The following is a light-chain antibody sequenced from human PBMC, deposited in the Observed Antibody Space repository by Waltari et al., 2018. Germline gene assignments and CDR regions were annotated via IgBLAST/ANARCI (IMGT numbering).Light chain of an antibody. CDR2: AVN. CDR1: ARDLSKYNL. Sequence: QSALTQTASVSGSPGQAITISCSLTARDLSKYNLVSCYHQHPGQAPTLIIYAVNTRPSGVSNRFSGSKSGNTAFLTISGLQSADEADYYCCSYAGSAISMFGGGTKVTVL. CDR3: CSYAGSAISM. J-gene: IGLJ3*02. V-gene: IGLV2-23*02.